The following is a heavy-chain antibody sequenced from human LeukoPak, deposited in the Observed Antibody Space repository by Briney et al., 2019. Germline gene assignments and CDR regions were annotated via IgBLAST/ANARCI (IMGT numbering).Heavy chain of an antibody. Sequence: SSETLSLTCTVSGGSVNCGNYYWSWIRQPPGKGLEWIGYIYYSGSTNYNPSLKSRVTISVDTSKNQFSLKLSSVTAADTAVYYCARGRVRFDPWGQGTLVTVSS. D-gene: IGHD3-10*01. CDR2: IYYSGST. V-gene: IGHV4-61*01. CDR1: GGSVNCGNYY. J-gene: IGHJ5*02. CDR3: ARGRVRFDP.